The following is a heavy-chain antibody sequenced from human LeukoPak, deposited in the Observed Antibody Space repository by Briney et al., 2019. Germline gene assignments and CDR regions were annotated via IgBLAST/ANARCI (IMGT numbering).Heavy chain of an antibody. CDR2: IYPGDSDT. V-gene: IGHV5-51*01. D-gene: IGHD6-13*01. J-gene: IGHJ4*02. CDR1: GYSFTSYW. Sequence: GESLKISCKGSGYSFTSYWIGWLRQMPGKGLEWMGIIYPGDSDTRYSPSFQGQVTISADKSITTAYLQWSSLKASDTAMYYCARHSPYSSSYRIDYWGQGTLVTVSS. CDR3: ARHSPYSSSYRIDY.